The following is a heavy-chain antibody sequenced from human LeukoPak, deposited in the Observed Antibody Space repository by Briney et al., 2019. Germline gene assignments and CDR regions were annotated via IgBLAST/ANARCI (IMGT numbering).Heavy chain of an antibody. CDR1: GYTFNSYG. CDR3: ARDRAAAANWFDP. D-gene: IGHD6-13*01. V-gene: IGHV1-18*01. CDR2: ISAYNGNT. Sequence: ASVKVSCKASGYTFNSYGFSWVRQAPGQGLEWMGWISAYNGNTSYAQKLQGRVTMTTDTSTSTAYMELRSLRSDDTAVYYCARDRAAAANWFDPWGQGTLVTVSS. J-gene: IGHJ5*02.